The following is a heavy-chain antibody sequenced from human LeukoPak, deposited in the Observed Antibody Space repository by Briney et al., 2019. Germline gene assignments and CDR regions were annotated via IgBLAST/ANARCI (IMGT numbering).Heavy chain of an antibody. Sequence: ASVKVSCKASGYIFTSYYMHWVRQAPGQGLEWMGIINPSGGSTSYAQKLQGRVTMTTDTSTSTAYMELRSLRSDDTAVYYCARGAVYDSGDFDYRGQGTLVTVSS. J-gene: IGHJ4*02. CDR2: INPSGGST. CDR1: GYIFTSYY. V-gene: IGHV1-46*01. D-gene: IGHD5/OR15-5a*01. CDR3: ARGAVYDSGDFDY.